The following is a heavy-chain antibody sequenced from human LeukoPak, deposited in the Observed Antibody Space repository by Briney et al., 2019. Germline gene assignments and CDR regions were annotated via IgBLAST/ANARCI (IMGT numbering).Heavy chain of an antibody. CDR1: GDTISVDY. CDR2: IYSGGST. CDR3: AGSGTGMYSFEY. Sequence: PSETLSLTCTVSGDTISVDYWNWVRQAPGKGLQWVSVIYSGGSTYYTDSVKGRFTISRDKSQNTVYLQMNNLRAEDTAVYFCAGSGTGMYSFEYWGQGILVTVSS. V-gene: IGHV3-53*01. J-gene: IGHJ4*02. D-gene: IGHD2-2*01.